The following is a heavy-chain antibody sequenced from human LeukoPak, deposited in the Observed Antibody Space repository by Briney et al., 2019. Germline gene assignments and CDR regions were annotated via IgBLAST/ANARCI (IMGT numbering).Heavy chain of an antibody. J-gene: IGHJ4*02. CDR3: ARRAGAYSHPYDY. CDR1: GFTFSSYG. CDR2: IRYDGSNK. Sequence: GRSLRLSCAASGFTFSSYGMHWVRQAPGKGLEWVAFIRYDGSNKYYADSVEGRFTISRDNSKNTLYLQMNSLRAEDTAVYYCARRAGAYSHPYDYWGQGTLVTVSS. V-gene: IGHV3-33*01. D-gene: IGHD4/OR15-4a*01.